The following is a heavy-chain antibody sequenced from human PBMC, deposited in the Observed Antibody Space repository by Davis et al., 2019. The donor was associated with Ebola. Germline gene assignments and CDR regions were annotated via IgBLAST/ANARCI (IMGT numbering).Heavy chain of an antibody. Sequence: SETLSLTCTVSGGSISTYYWSWIRQPPGKGLEWIGYLYFRGSTTYNPSHKSRVSISVDTSKNQFSLKLNSVTSADTAVYYCARGGGYSFDSWGQGTPVTVSS. J-gene: IGHJ5*01. D-gene: IGHD4-11*01. CDR2: LYFRGST. CDR3: ARGGGYSFDS. CDR1: GGSISTYY. V-gene: IGHV4-59*01.